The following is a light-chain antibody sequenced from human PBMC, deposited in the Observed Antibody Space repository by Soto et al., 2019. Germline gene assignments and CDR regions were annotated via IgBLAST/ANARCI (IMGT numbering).Light chain of an antibody. J-gene: IGKJ4*01. Sequence: ERVMTQSPATLSVSPGGRATLSCRASQSISSNLAWYQQKPGQAPRLLIYGASTRATSVPARFSGSGSGTDFTLTISSLQSEDSAVYYCRQYNNWPPLTFGGGTKVDIK. V-gene: IGKV3-15*01. CDR1: QSISSN. CDR2: GAS. CDR3: RQYNNWPPLT.